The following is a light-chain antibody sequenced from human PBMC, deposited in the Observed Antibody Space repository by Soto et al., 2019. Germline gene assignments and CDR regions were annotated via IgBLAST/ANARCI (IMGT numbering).Light chain of an antibody. V-gene: IGLV2-11*01. CDR1: SSDVGGYNY. Sequence: QSALTQPHSVSGSPGQSVAISCSGTSSDVGGYNYVSWYQQHPGKAPKLIIFDVNKRPSGVPDRFSGSKSGSTASLTISGLQAEYEADYYCCSYGGSFYVVGTGTKLTVL. J-gene: IGLJ1*01. CDR3: CSYGGSFYV. CDR2: DVN.